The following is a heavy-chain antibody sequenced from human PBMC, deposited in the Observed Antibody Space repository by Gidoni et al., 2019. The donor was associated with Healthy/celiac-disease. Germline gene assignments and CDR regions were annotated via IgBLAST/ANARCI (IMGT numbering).Heavy chain of an antibody. CDR1: GFTFSSYG. V-gene: IGHV3-30*18. J-gene: IGHJ4*02. CDR3: AKVLARKKLSGSNDY. Sequence: QVQLVESGGGVVQPGRSLRLSCAASGFTFSSYGMHWVRQAPGKGLEWVAVISYDGSNKYYADSVKGRFTISRDNSKNTLYLQMNSLRAEDTAVYYCAKVLARKKLSGSNDYWGQGTLVTVSS. CDR2: ISYDGSNK. D-gene: IGHD3-22*01.